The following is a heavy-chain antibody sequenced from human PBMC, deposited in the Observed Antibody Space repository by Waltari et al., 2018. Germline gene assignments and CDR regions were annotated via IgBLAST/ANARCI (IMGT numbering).Heavy chain of an antibody. CDR1: GFTFSSYA. Sequence: EVQLLESGGGLVQPGGSLRLSCAASGFTFSSYAMSWVRQAPGKGLEWVSAISGSGGSTYYADSVKGRFTISRDNSKNTLYLQMNSLRAEDTAVYYCAKGANIVLMVYALVSQLYFDYWGQGTLVTVSS. CDR2: ISGSGGST. CDR3: AKGANIVLMVYALVSQLYFDY. D-gene: IGHD2-8*01. J-gene: IGHJ4*02. V-gene: IGHV3-23*01.